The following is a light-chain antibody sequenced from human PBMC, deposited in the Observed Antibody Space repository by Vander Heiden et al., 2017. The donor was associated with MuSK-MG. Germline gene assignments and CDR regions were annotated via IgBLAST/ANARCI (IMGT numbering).Light chain of an antibody. CDR2: GAS. CDR1: QSVSSN. Sequence: EIVMTQSPATLSVSPGERATLSCRASQSVSSNLAWYQQKPGQAPRLLIYGASTRATGIPARFSGSGYGTEFTLTISSLQSEDFAVYYCQQHNDWPPDTFGQGTKVEVK. CDR3: QQHNDWPPDT. J-gene: IGKJ1*01. V-gene: IGKV3-15*01.